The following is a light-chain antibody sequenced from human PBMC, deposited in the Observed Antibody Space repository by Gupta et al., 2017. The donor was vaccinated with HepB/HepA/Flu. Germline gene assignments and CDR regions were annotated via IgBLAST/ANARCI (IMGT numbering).Light chain of an antibody. V-gene: IGKV3-11*01. J-gene: IGKJ3*01. Sequence: EIVLTQSPATLSLSPGERATLSCRASQSVSSVLAWYQQNPGQAPRVLIHDASNRATGLPARLSGSGSGTDFTLTISSLEPEDFAVYDCQQRSKWPPQFTFGPGTKVEIK. CDR2: DAS. CDR1: QSVSSV. CDR3: QQRSKWPPQFT.